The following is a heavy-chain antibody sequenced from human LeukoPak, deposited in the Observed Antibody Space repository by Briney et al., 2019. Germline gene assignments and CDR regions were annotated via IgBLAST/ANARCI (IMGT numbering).Heavy chain of an antibody. D-gene: IGHD3-3*01. J-gene: IGHJ4*02. V-gene: IGHV3-23*01. CDR3: AKDRYDFWSEF. CDR1: GFSFSDCA. Sequence: GGSLRLSCVASGFSFSDCAMSWVRQAPGKGLEWVSAISGSGGSTFYAHSVKGRFTISRDNSNNTLYLQMNRLRAEDTALYYCAKDRYDFWSEFWGQGTLVTVSS. CDR2: ISGSGGST.